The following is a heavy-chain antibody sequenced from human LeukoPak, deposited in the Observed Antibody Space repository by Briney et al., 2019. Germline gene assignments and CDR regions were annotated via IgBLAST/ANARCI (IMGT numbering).Heavy chain of an antibody. V-gene: IGHV1-69*06. Sequence: ASVKVSCKASGYTFTSYGISWVRQAPGQGLEWMGGIIPIFGTANYAQKFQGRVTITADKSTSTAYMELSSLRSEDTAVYYCARDLAGDRTYYYYMDVWGKGTTVTVSS. CDR2: IIPIFGTA. CDR1: GYTFTSYG. CDR3: ARDLAGDRTYYYYMDV. J-gene: IGHJ6*03. D-gene: IGHD3-16*01.